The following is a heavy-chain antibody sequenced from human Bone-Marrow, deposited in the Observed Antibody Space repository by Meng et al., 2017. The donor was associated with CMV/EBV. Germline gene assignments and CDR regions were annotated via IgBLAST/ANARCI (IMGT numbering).Heavy chain of an antibody. J-gene: IGHJ4*02. CDR3: ARGAFGDCSSTSCYTLDY. CDR1: GFTFSSYA. CDR2: ISYDGSNK. D-gene: IGHD2-2*02. Sequence: GESLKISCAASGFTFSSYAMHWVRQAPGKGLEWVAVISYDGSNKYYADSVKGRFTISRDNSKNTLYLQMNSLRAEDTAVYYCARGAFGDCSSTSCYTLDYWGQGNLVTVSS. V-gene: IGHV3-30*04.